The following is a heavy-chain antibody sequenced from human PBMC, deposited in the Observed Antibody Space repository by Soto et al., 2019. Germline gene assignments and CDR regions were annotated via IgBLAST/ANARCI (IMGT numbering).Heavy chain of an antibody. Sequence: EVQLLESGGGLVQPGGSLRLSCAASGFTFSSFAMSWVRQAPGKGLEWVSGISGSGGSTYYADSVKGRFTISRDNSKSTLYLQMNSLGDEDTAVRYCAQDRGYGGSSRFDCWGQGTLVTVSS. CDR1: GFTFSSFA. V-gene: IGHV3-23*01. CDR2: ISGSGGST. D-gene: IGHD1-26*01. CDR3: AQDRGYGGSSRFDC. J-gene: IGHJ4*02.